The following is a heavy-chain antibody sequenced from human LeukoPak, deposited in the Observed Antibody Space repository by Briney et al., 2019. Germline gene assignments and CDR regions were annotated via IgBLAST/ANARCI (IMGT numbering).Heavy chain of an antibody. CDR2: ISWNSGSI. CDR3: AKTAWQLAVNDAFDI. V-gene: IGHV3-9*01. D-gene: IGHD6-13*01. Sequence: GRSPRLSCAASGFTFDDYAMHWVRQAPGKGLEWVSGISWNSGSIGYADSVKGRFTISRDNAKNSLYLQMNSLRAEDTALYYCAKTAWQLAVNDAFDIWGQGTMVTVSS. CDR1: GFTFDDYA. J-gene: IGHJ3*02.